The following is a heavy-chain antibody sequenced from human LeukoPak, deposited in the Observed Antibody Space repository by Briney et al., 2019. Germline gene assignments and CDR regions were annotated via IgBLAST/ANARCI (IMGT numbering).Heavy chain of an antibody. CDR2: FSGSGGST. D-gene: IGHD3-3*01. J-gene: IGHJ6*03. V-gene: IGHV3-23*01. Sequence: GGSLRLSCAASGFTFSSYAMSWVRQAPGKGLEWVSAFSGSGGSTYYADSVKGRFTISRDNSKNTLYLQMNSLRAEDTAVYYCARDHEVLQFLEWLVNSYYYMDVWGKGTTVTVSS. CDR1: GFTFSSYA. CDR3: ARDHEVLQFLEWLVNSYYYMDV.